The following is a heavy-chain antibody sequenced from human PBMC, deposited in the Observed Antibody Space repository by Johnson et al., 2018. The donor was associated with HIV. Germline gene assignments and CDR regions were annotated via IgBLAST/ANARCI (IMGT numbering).Heavy chain of an antibody. CDR3: ARELGSSWYGAFDI. D-gene: IGHD6-13*01. V-gene: IGHV3-30*04. J-gene: IGHJ3*02. Sequence: QVQLVESGGGVVQPGRSLRLSCAASGFTFSSYAMHWVRQAPGKGLEWVAVISYDGSNKYYADSVKGRFTISRDNSKTTLYLQMNSLRAEDTAVYYCARELGSSWYGAFDIWGQGTMVTVSS. CDR2: ISYDGSNK. CDR1: GFTFSSYA.